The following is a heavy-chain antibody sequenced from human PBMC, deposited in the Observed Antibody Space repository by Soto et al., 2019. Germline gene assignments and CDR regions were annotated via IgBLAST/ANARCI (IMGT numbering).Heavy chain of an antibody. CDR3: ARARVGPTTTGWLCL. V-gene: IGHV1-69*01. CDR1: GCTFSRYA. D-gene: IGHD1-26*01. J-gene: IGHJ4*01. Sequence: QVQLVESGAEVKKPGSSVKVSCKASGCTFSRYAISWVRQAPGQGLEWMGGIIPIFGTANYAQKFKGRVTITGDESTSTAYIELRSLRLEDMAVYYRARARVGPTTTGWLCLWGHVTLVT. CDR2: IIPIFGTA.